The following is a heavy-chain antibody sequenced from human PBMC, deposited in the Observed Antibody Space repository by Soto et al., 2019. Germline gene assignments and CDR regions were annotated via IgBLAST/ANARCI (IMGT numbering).Heavy chain of an antibody. CDR2: ISGSGGST. CDR3: ASEREVAYYYYGMDV. J-gene: IGHJ6*02. Sequence: LRLSCAASGFTFSSYAMSWVRQAPGKGLEWVSAISGSGGSTYYADSVKGRFTISRDNSKNTLYLQMNSLRAEDTAVYYCASEREVAYYYYGMDVWGQGTTVTVSS. V-gene: IGHV3-23*01. D-gene: IGHD1-1*01. CDR1: GFTFSSYA.